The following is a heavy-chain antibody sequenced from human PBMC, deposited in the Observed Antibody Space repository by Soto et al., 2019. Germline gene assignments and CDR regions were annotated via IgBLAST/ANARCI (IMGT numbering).Heavy chain of an antibody. CDR2: IIPIFGTA. D-gene: IGHD1-20*01. CDR1: GGTFSSYA. CDR3: ASNEPPPLFNWNHPLDTIYYYYGMDV. Sequence: ASVKVSCKASGGTFSSYAISWVRQAPGQGLGWMGGIIPIFGTANYAQKFQGRVTITADESTSTAYMELSSLRSEDTAVYYCASNEPPPLFNWNHPLDTIYYYYGMDVWGQGTTVTVSS. V-gene: IGHV1-69*13. J-gene: IGHJ6*02.